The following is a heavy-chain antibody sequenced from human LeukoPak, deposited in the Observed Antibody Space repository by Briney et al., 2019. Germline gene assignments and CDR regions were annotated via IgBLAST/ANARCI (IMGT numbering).Heavy chain of an antibody. CDR1: GFSFSSYA. CDR2: ISGSGGST. J-gene: IGHJ4*02. Sequence: GGSLRLSCAASGFSFSSYAMSWVRQAPGKGLEWVSLISGSGGSTYYADSVKGRFTISRDNSKNTVYLQMNSLRADDTAVYYCARDQVVGCSGGSCYGHYFDYWGQGILVTVSS. D-gene: IGHD2-15*01. CDR3: ARDQVVGCSGGSCYGHYFDY. V-gene: IGHV3-23*01.